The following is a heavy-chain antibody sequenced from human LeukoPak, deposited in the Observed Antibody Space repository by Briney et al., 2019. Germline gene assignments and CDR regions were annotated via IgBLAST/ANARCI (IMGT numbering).Heavy chain of an antibody. J-gene: IGHJ4*02. D-gene: IGHD3-22*01. CDR3: TRLPEAYYYDSRGIPEPYYFDS. CDR2: IYPGDSDT. CDR1: GYSFTSYW. Sequence: GESLKISCKGSGYSFTSYWIGWVRQMPGKGLEWMGIIYPGDSDTRYSPSFQGQVTISADKSISTAYLQWSSLKASDTAMYYCTRLPEAYYYDSRGIPEPYYFDSWGQGTLVTVSS. V-gene: IGHV5-51*01.